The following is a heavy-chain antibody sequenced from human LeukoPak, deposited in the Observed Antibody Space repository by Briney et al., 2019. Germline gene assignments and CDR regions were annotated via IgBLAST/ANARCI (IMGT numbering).Heavy chain of an antibody. J-gene: IGHJ3*02. Sequence: GESLKVSCKGSGYTFTNYWIHWVRQMPGKGLEWMGNVYPGDSDTRYSPSFQGQVTISADKSITTTYLQWNSLKASDTAIYYCARQLDYGGFGAFGIWGQGTMVTVSS. D-gene: IGHD4-23*01. V-gene: IGHV5-51*01. CDR3: ARQLDYGGFGAFGI. CDR2: VYPGDSDT. CDR1: GYTFTNYW.